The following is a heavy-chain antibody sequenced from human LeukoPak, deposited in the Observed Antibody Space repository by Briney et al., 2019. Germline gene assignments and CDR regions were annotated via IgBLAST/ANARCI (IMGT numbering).Heavy chain of an antibody. Sequence: PGGSLRLSCAASGFTFSKYAMHWVRQAPGKGLEWVALISHDGSNKYYADSVKGRFTISRDNSNNTLYLQMNSLRAEDTAVYRCARGDGYSYGLTDYWGQGTLVTVSS. J-gene: IGHJ4*02. V-gene: IGHV3-30-3*01. CDR3: ARGDGYSYGLTDY. CDR2: ISHDGSNK. D-gene: IGHD5-18*01. CDR1: GFTFSKYA.